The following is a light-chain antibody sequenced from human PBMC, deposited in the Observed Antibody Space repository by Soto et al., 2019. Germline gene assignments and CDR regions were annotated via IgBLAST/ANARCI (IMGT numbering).Light chain of an antibody. CDR1: QSVSSN. CDR3: QHYNNWPPWT. CDR2: GAS. J-gene: IGKJ1*01. Sequence: EIVMTQSPATLSVSPGERATLSCRASQSVSSNLAWYQQTPGQAPRIFIYGASTRATGIPARFSGSGSGTEFTLTISSLQSEDFAVYYCQHYNNWPPWTFGQGTKGDIK. V-gene: IGKV3-15*01.